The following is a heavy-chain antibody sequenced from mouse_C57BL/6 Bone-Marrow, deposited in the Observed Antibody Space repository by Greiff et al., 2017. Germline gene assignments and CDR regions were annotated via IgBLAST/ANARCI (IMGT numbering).Heavy chain of an antibody. CDR2: IDPEIGDT. V-gene: IGHV14-4*01. CDR1: GFNIKDDY. Sequence: VQLQQSGAELVRPGASVKLSCTASGFNIKDDYIHWVKQRPEQGLEWIGWIDPEIGDTEYASKFQGKATIASDTSSNTAYLQLSNLTSEDTAVYYCSSFDGNYLDFWGQGTPLTVAS. D-gene: IGHD2-3*01. J-gene: IGHJ2*01. CDR3: SSFDGNYLDF.